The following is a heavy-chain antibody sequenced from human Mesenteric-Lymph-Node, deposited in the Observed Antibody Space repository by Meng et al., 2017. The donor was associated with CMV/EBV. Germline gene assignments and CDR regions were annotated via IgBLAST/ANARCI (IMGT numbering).Heavy chain of an antibody. D-gene: IGHD6-19*01. CDR1: GFTFSDYG. CDR3: ARDRQWLVRGGIFDY. V-gene: IGHV3-30*19. Sequence: GESLKISCAASGFTFSDYGMHWVRQAPGKGLEWVAVISYDGSNKYYADSVKGRFTISRDNSKNTLYLQMNSLRAEDTAVYYCARDRQWLVRGGIFDYWGQGTLVTVSS. CDR2: ISYDGSNK. J-gene: IGHJ4*02.